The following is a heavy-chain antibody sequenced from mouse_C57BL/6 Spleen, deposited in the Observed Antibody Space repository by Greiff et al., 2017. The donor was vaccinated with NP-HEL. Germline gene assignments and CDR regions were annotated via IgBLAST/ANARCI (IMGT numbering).Heavy chain of an antibody. J-gene: IGHJ1*03. D-gene: IGHD1-1*01. V-gene: IGHV1-18*01. CDR2: INPNNGGT. Sequence: VQLQQSGPELVKPGASVKIPCKASGYTFTDYNMDWVKPSHGKSLEWIGDINPNNGGTIYNQTFKGKATLTVDKSSSPAYMGLRSLTSEDTAVYYCARSRHYYGSSPWYFDVWGTGTTVTVSS. CDR1: GYTFTDYN. CDR3: ARSRHYYGSSPWYFDV.